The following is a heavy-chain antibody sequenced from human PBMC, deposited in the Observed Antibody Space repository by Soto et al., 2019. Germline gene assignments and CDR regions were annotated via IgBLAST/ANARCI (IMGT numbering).Heavy chain of an antibody. CDR1: GYSISSGYY. D-gene: IGHD3-22*01. CDR3: ARAYYDSSGYPRGFDY. Sequence: SETLSLTCAVSGYSISSGYYWGWLRQPPGKGLEWIGSIYYSGSTNYNPSLKSRVTISVDTSKNQFSLKLSSVTAADTAVYYCARAYYDSSGYPRGFDYWGQGTLVTVSS. J-gene: IGHJ4*02. V-gene: IGHV4-38-2*01. CDR2: IYYSGST.